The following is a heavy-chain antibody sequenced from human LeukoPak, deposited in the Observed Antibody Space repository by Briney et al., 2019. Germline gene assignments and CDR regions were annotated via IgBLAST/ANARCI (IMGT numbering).Heavy chain of an antibody. CDR3: AREGGEWELLRTLDY. CDR1: GFTFSSYE. D-gene: IGHD1-26*01. V-gene: IGHV3-48*03. J-gene: IGHJ4*02. CDR2: ISSSGSTI. Sequence: PGGSLRLSCAASGFTFSSYEMNWVRQAPGKGLEWVSYISSSGSTIYYADSVKGRFTISRDNAKNSLYLQMNSLRAEDTAVYYCAREGGEWELLRTLDYWGQGTLVTVSS.